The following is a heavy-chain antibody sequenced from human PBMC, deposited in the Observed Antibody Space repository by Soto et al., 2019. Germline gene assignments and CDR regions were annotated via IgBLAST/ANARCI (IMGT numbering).Heavy chain of an antibody. V-gene: IGHV3-23*01. CDR1: GFTFSDYV. Sequence: EVQLLESGGDLVQPGGSVRLSCVASGFTFSDYVRSWVRQVPGKGLEWVSSISDGGERTDYRDSVRGRFTISRDNARFTLHLQMNSRRVDDTAIYFCARDRSTDFGLDVWGQGTTVTVSS. CDR2: ISDGGERT. CDR3: ARDRSTDFGLDV. J-gene: IGHJ6*02. D-gene: IGHD3-3*01.